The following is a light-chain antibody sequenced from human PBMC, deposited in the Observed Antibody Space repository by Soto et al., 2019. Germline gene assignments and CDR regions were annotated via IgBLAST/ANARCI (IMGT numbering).Light chain of an antibody. J-gene: IGKJ1*01. Sequence: DIQMTQSPSTLSASVGDRVTITCRASQSVSIWLAWYQQKPGKAPNLLIYKASTLETGVPSRFTGSGSGTEFTLTISSLQPDDFATYSCQQYNTFSTFGQGTKVEMK. CDR3: QQYNTFST. CDR1: QSVSIW. V-gene: IGKV1-5*03. CDR2: KAS.